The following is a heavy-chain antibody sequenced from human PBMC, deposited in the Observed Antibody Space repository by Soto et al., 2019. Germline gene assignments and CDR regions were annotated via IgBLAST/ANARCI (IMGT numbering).Heavy chain of an antibody. CDR3: AKDGPIINMEIDP. D-gene: IGHD3-10*01. CDR2: ITDTGVNT. Sequence: GGSLRLSCAASGFTFSSYAMSWVRQAPGKGLEWVSTITDTGVNTYYADSVKGRFTISRDNSKNTLYLQMNSLRAEDTAVYYCAKDGPIINMEIDPWGQGTLVTVSS. V-gene: IGHV3-23*01. CDR1: GFTFSSYA. J-gene: IGHJ5*02.